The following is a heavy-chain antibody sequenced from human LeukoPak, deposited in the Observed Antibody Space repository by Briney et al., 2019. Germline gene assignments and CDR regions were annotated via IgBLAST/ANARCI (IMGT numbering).Heavy chain of an antibody. D-gene: IGHD6-19*01. CDR2: IYPGDSDT. V-gene: IGHV5-51*01. Sequence: GESLKISCKAFGYVFTSYWVAWVRQMPGKGLDWMGIIYPGDSDTRYSPSFQDQVTISADKTISTAYLQWSSLKASDTAMYYCARPGAVAGTGNAFDIWGQGTVVTVSS. CDR3: ARPGAVAGTGNAFDI. CDR1: GYVFTSYW. J-gene: IGHJ3*02.